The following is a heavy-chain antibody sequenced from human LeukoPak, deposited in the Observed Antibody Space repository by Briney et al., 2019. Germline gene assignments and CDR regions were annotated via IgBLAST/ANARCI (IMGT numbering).Heavy chain of an antibody. CDR1: GYTFTGYY. D-gene: IGHD3-3*01. CDR2: INPNSGGT. J-gene: IGHJ4*02. V-gene: IGHV1-2*02. Sequence: ASVKVSCKASGYTFTGYYMHWVRQAPGRGLEWMGWINPNSGGTNYAQKFQGRVTMTRDTSISTAYMELSRLRSDDTAVYYCARGVLRFLEWFPSAPFDYWGQGTLVTVSS. CDR3: ARGVLRFLEWFPSAPFDY.